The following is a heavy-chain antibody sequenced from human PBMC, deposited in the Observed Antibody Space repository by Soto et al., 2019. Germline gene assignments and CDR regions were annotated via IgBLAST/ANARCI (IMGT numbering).Heavy chain of an antibody. J-gene: IGHJ4*02. CDR3: VRIVAIPGYPDN. CDR1: GATFSSYA. V-gene: IGHV1-69*12. D-gene: IGHD5-12*01. CDR2: IVPIVDTS. Sequence: QVQLVQSGAEVRQPASSVKVSCKTSGATFSSYAISWVRQAPGQGLEWMGGIVPIVDTSTYAQKFQGRVTITADESTSTVYMELSSLRSDDTAVYYCVRIVAIPGYPDNWGQGTLVTVSS.